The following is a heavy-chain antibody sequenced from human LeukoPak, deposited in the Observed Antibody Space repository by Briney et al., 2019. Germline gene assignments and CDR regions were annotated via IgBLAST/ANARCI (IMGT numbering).Heavy chain of an antibody. Sequence: ASVKVSCKASGYTFTNHHVSWVREAPGQGLEWMGWISAYNGDTNYAQKFQGRVTMTTDTSTRTVYMELRSLRSDDTAVYYCARGSPSVWIAVAERSSYLDYWGQGTLVTVSS. CDR2: ISAYNGDT. D-gene: IGHD6-19*01. CDR1: GYTFTNHH. V-gene: IGHV1-18*01. J-gene: IGHJ4*02. CDR3: ARGSPSVWIAVAERSSYLDY.